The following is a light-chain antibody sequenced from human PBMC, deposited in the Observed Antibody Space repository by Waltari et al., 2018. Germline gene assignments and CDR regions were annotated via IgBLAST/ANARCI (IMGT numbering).Light chain of an antibody. J-gene: IGLJ3*02. V-gene: IGLV2-14*03. CDR1: SSEVGSYNS. CDR3: SSQSSNNVVL. CDR2: DVS. Sequence: QSALTQPASVSGSPGQSITISCTGTSSEVGSYNSVSGYQHHPGQGAKVLINDVSDPPSGVSARFSDSKSGTAASLTISELQAEDEADYYCSSQSSNNVVLFGGGTKVTVL.